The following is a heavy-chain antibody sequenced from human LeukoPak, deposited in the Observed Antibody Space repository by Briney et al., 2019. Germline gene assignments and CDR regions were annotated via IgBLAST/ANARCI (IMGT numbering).Heavy chain of an antibody. Sequence: SVQVSCKASGGTFSSYAISWVRQAPGQGLEWMGRIIPILGIANYAQKFQGRVTITADKSTSTAYMELSSLRSEDTAMYYCAREPGHSTCYFDFWGQGTLVTVSS. D-gene: IGHD1-14*01. V-gene: IGHV1-69*04. CDR2: IIPILGIA. J-gene: IGHJ4*02. CDR3: AREPGHSTCYFDF. CDR1: GGTFSSYA.